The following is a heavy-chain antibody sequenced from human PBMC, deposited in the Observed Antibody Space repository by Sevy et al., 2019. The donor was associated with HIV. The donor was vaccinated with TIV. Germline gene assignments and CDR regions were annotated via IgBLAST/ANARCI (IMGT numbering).Heavy chain of an antibody. CDR2: VYYSGNT. D-gene: IGHD6-19*01. V-gene: IGHV4-59*01. CDR3: ARDPIAVAPYFDN. Sequence: QSQTLSLTCSVSGGSISSYYCSWIRQSPGKGLEWIGYVYYSGNTNYNPSLKSRVTISIDTSKNQCSLKLRSVTAADTAVYYCARDPIAVAPYFDNWGQGTLVTVSS. CDR1: GGSISSYY. J-gene: IGHJ4*02.